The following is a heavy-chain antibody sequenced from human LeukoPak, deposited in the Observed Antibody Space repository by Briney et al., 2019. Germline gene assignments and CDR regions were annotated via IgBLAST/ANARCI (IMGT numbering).Heavy chain of an antibody. CDR1: GFTFSSYA. J-gene: IGHJ4*02. D-gene: IGHD4-17*01. CDR3: ALHGDYVSGGHDY. CDR2: ISYDGSNK. V-gene: IGHV3-30-3*01. Sequence: PGGSLRLSCAASGFTFSSYAMHWVRQAPGKGLEWVAVISYDGSNKYYADSVKGRFTISRDNSKNTLYLQMNSLRAEDTAVYYCALHGDYVSGGHDYWGQGTLVTASS.